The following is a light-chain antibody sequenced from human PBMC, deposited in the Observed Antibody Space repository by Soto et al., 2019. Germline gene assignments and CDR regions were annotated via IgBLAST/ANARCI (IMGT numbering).Light chain of an antibody. CDR2: DVA. J-gene: IGLJ1*01. CDR3: VSYTSSTTYV. Sequence: QSVLTQPASVSDSPGQSITISCTVTSSDVGGSNFVSWYQQHPGKPPKLIIYDVANRPSGVSNRFSGSKSGSTASLIISRLQIEDEADYYCVSYTSSTTYVSGNGTKVTVL. CDR1: SSDVGGSNF. V-gene: IGLV2-14*03.